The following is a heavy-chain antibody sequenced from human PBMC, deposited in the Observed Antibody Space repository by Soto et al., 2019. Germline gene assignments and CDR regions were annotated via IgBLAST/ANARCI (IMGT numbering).Heavy chain of an antibody. J-gene: IGHJ4*01. Sequence: ASVKVSCKSSGYTFIRYDMHWVRQAPGQSLEWMGWINAGNGNTKYSQKFQGRVTITRDTSASTAYMELSSLRSEDTAIYYCARDMVDLFHPSGHSGAPNFDYWGHGTLVTVSS. CDR1: GYTFIRYD. CDR2: INAGNGNT. CDR3: ARDMVDLFHPSGHSGAPNFDY. D-gene: IGHD3-22*01. V-gene: IGHV1-3*01.